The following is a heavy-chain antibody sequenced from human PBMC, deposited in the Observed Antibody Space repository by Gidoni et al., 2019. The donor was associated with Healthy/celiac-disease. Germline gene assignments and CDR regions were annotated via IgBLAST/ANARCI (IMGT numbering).Heavy chain of an antibody. Sequence: EVQLLESGGGLVQPGGSLRLSCAASGFNFSSYAMSWVRQAPGKGLEWVSAISGSGGSTYYADSLKGRFTISRDNSKNTLYLQMNSLRAEDTAVYYCAKFSARYYDSSGYPDYWGQGTLVTVSS. CDR2: ISGSGGST. D-gene: IGHD3-22*01. V-gene: IGHV3-23*01. CDR1: GFNFSSYA. J-gene: IGHJ4*02. CDR3: AKFSARYYDSSGYPDY.